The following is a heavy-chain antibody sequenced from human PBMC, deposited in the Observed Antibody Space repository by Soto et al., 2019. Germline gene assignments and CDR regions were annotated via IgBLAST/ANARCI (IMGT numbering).Heavy chain of an antibody. CDR2: IKKDGSEK. J-gene: IGHJ4*02. Sequence: HPGGSLRLSCAASGFSFRNAWMSWVRQAPGKWLERVAKIKKDGSEKYYVDSVKGRFTISRDNAKNSLYLQMNSLRADDTAVYYCATNAYWGQGSLVTVSS. CDR1: GFSFRNAW. V-gene: IGHV3-7*01. CDR3: ATNAY.